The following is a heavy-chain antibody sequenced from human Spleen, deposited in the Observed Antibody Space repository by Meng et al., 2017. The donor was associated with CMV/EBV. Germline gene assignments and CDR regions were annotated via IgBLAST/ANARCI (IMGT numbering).Heavy chain of an antibody. Sequence: GGSLRLSCAASGFTFSSYWMSWVRQAPGKGLEWVANIKEDGSEKYYVDSVKGRFTISRDNANNSLYLQMNSLRAEDTAMYYCAKDKRGCTSTNCYKSSAPRFDPWGQGTLVTVSS. CDR1: GFTFSSYW. J-gene: IGHJ5*02. V-gene: IGHV3-7*01. CDR3: AKDKRGCTSTNCYKSSAPRFDP. CDR2: IKEDGSEK. D-gene: IGHD2-2*02.